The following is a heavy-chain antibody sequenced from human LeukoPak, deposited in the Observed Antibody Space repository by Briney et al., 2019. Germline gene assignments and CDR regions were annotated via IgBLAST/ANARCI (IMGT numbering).Heavy chain of an antibody. Sequence: GRSLRLSCAASGFAFSGYGMHWVRQAPGKGLEWVAVISYDGSNKYYADSVKGRFTISRDNSKNTLYLQMDGLSAEDTAVYYCARARVDIAMFTWLNWYFDLWGRGTLVTVSS. CDR3: ARARVDIAMFTWLNWYFDL. J-gene: IGHJ2*01. V-gene: IGHV3-30*03. CDR2: ISYDGSNK. CDR1: GFAFSGYG. D-gene: IGHD5-18*01.